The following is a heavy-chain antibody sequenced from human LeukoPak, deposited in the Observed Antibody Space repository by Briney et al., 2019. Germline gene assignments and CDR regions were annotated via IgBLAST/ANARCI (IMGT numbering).Heavy chain of an antibody. D-gene: IGHD6-13*01. J-gene: IGHJ4*02. CDR2: FDPEDGET. Sequence: ASVKVSCKVSGYTLTELSMHWVRQAPGKGLEWMGGFDPEDGETIYAQKFQGRVTMTEDTSTDTAYMELSSLRSEDTAVYYCAREREQYSSSWRLFDYWGQGTLVTVSS. V-gene: IGHV1-24*01. CDR1: GYTLTELS. CDR3: AREREQYSSSWRLFDY.